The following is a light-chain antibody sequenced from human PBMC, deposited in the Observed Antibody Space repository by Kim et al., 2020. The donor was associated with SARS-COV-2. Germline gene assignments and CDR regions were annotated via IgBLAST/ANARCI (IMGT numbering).Light chain of an antibody. CDR2: LNSDGRH. CDR3: HTWSTAIV. Sequence: QSVLTQSPSASASLGASVKLTCTLSSGHSTYDITWHQQQPGKGPRYLMKLNSDGRHIKGDGIPDRFSGSSSGAERYLTISSLQSEDEADYYCHTWSTAIVFGGGTQLTVL. J-gene: IGLJ2*01. CDR1: SGHSTYD. V-gene: IGLV4-69*01.